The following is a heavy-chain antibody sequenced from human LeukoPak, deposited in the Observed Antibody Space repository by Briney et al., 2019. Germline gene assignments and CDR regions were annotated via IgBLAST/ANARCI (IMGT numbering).Heavy chain of an antibody. CDR2: IYSGGST. D-gene: IGHD2-21*02. Sequence: GGSLRLSCAASGFTVSSNYMSWVRQAPGKGLEWVSVIYSGGSTYYADSVKGRFTISRDNAKNSLFLQMNSLRAEDTAVYYCARDPTARWGQGTLVTVSS. J-gene: IGHJ4*02. V-gene: IGHV3-53*01. CDR1: GFTVSSNY. CDR3: ARDPTAR.